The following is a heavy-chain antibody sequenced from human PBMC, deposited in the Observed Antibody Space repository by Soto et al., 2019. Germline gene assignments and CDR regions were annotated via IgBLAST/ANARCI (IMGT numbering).Heavy chain of an antibody. J-gene: IGHJ6*03. Sequence: QVHLEQWGAGLLKPSETLSLTCAVYGGSLSGYYWSWVRQPPGKGLEWIGEINHSGSTNYNPSLKTRVTISVDTSKHQLSLGLSCVTAADSAIYYCASYHYYDFWIGSRHYIDVWGKGSTVTVSS. CDR1: GGSLSGYY. V-gene: IGHV4-34*01. D-gene: IGHD3-3*01. CDR3: ASYHYYDFWIGSRHYIDV. CDR2: INHSGST.